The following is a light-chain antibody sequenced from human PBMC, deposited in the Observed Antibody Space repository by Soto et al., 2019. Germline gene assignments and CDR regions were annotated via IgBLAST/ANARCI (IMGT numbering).Light chain of an antibody. J-gene: IGKJ1*01. CDR3: QRYGGPSWT. CDR1: QSVTSNY. Sequence: EIVLTQSPGTLSLSPGERATLSCRASQSVTSNYLAWYQQKPGQAPRLLIFGASSRATGIPDKFSGSGSGTDFTLTISRLEPDGFAVYYCQRYGGPSWTFGQGTRVEIK. V-gene: IGKV3-20*01. CDR2: GAS.